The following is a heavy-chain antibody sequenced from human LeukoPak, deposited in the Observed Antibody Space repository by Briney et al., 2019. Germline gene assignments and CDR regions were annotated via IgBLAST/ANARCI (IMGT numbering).Heavy chain of an antibody. J-gene: IGHJ4*02. CDR2: ISYSGST. D-gene: IGHD4-17*01. CDR3: ARVAVTTLDY. Sequence: PSETLSLTCTVSGGSISSSSYYWGWIRQPPGKGLEWIGSISYSGSTYYNPSLKSRVTISVDTSKNQFSLKLSSVTAADTAVYYCARVAVTTLDYWGQGTLVTVSS. CDR1: GGSISSSSYY. V-gene: IGHV4-39*07.